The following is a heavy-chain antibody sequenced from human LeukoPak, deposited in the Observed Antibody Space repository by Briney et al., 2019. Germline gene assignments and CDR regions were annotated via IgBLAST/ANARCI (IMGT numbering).Heavy chain of an antibody. Sequence: GGSLRLSCAASGFTFSSYSMNWVRQAPGKGLEWVSYDSSNTRTTSTIYYADSVKGRFTISRDDAQNSLYLQMSGLRAEDTAVYYCARDRGYCGYDLLYWGQGTLVAVSS. CDR1: GFTFSSYS. CDR3: ARDRGYCGYDLLY. V-gene: IGHV3-48*01. D-gene: IGHD5-12*01. CDR2: DSSNTRTTSTI. J-gene: IGHJ4*02.